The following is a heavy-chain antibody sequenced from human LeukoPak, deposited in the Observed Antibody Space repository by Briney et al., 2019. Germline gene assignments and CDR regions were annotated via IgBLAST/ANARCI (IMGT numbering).Heavy chain of an antibody. CDR2: IYYSGST. CDR3: ARGGDARSDCSSTSCYRHEGWFDP. V-gene: IGHV4-31*03. D-gene: IGHD2-2*02. J-gene: IGHJ5*02. Sequence: PSETLSLTCTVSGGSISSGGYYWSWIRQHPGKGLEWIGYIYYSGSTYYNPSLKSRVTISVDTSKNQFSLKLSSVTAADTAVYYCARGGDARSDCSSTSCYRHEGWFDPWGQGTLVTVSS. CDR1: GGSISSGGYY.